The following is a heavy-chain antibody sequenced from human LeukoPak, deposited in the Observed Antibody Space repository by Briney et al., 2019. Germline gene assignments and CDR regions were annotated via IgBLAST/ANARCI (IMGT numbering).Heavy chain of an antibody. V-gene: IGHV3-74*01. Sequence: GSLRLSCAASGFTFSGFWTHWFRHPPGKGLGWVSRLNSDDGSITSAASLKVRFTIFTDHAKKTLYLQMNSLRAEDTAVYYCASVVVGYYPPVDAFVLWGQGTMVTVSS. CDR1: GFTFSGFW. D-gene: IGHD3-3*01. CDR2: LNSDDGSI. J-gene: IGHJ3*01. CDR3: ASVVVGYYPPVDAFVL.